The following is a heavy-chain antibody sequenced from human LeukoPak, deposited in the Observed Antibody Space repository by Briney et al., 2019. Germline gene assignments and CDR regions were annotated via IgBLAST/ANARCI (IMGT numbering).Heavy chain of an antibody. Sequence: GESLEISCKGSGYSFTSYWIGWVRQMPGKGLEWMGIIYPGDSDTRYSPSFQGQVTISADKSISTAYLQWSSLKASDTAMYYCATLPNDYGDYVDYWGQGTLVTVSS. J-gene: IGHJ4*02. CDR2: IYPGDSDT. CDR1: GYSFTSYW. V-gene: IGHV5-51*01. CDR3: ATLPNDYGDYVDY. D-gene: IGHD4-17*01.